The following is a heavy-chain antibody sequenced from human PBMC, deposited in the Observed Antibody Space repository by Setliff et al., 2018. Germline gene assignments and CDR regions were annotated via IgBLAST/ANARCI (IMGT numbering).Heavy chain of an antibody. V-gene: IGHV4-59*10. J-gene: IGHJ6*03. CDR2: MYPSGST. CDR3: AREQWLDPPGYYYMDV. CDR1: GGSFSGYY. Sequence: SETLSLTCAVYGGSFSGYYWSWIRQPPGKRLEWIGRMYPSGSTKYNPSLKSRVTMSIDTSKNQFSLKLNSVTAADMAVYYCAREQWLDPPGYYYMDVWAKGTTVTVSS. D-gene: IGHD6-19*01.